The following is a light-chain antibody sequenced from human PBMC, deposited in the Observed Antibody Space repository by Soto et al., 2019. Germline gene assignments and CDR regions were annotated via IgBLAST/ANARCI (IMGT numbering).Light chain of an antibody. CDR2: TSN. CDR1: SXNIGSKN. V-gene: IGLV1-44*01. CDR3: AAWDDSLNGYV. Sequence: QSALPQPPSASGTPGQTVTISCSGGSXNIGSKNVVWYQQLPGTAPKLLIYTSNQRPSGVPDRFSGSKSGTSASLAISGLHSEDEADYYCAAWDDSLNGYVFGSGTKLTVL. J-gene: IGLJ1*01.